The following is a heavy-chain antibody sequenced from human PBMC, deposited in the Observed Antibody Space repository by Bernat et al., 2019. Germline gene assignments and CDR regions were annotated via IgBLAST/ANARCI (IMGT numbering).Heavy chain of an antibody. Sequence: VQLVESGGGVVQPGRSLRLSCATSGFTFSNYGMQWVHQAPGKGLEWVAVISDDGSTKHYADSVSGRCTVSRDNSKNTLYLQMNSLRAEDTAVYYCAKEKGGNYMPLDYWGQGTLVTVSS. CDR3: AKEKGGNYMPLDY. J-gene: IGHJ4*02. CDR2: ISDDGSTK. V-gene: IGHV3-30*18. CDR1: GFTFSNYG. D-gene: IGHD1-26*01.